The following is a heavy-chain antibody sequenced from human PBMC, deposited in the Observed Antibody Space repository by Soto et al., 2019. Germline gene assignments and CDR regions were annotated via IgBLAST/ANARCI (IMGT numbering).Heavy chain of an antibody. CDR3: ARPGRDWGSLEY. CDR1: GDSISSSKW. J-gene: IGHJ4*02. CDR2: IYHSGST. V-gene: IGHV4-4*02. D-gene: IGHD7-27*01. Sequence: SETLSLTCAVSGDSISSSKWWSWVRQPPGKGLEWIGEIYHSGSTNYNPSLKSRVTISVDTSKNQFSLKLSSVTAADTAVYYCARPGRDWGSLEYWGQGTRVTVSS.